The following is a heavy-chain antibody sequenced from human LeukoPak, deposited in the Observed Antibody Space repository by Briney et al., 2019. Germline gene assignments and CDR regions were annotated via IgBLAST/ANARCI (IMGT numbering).Heavy chain of an antibody. CDR1: GGSFSGYY. J-gene: IGHJ4*02. Sequence: SETLSLTCAVYGGSFSGYYWSWLRQPPGKGLEWIGEINHSGSTNYNPSLKSRVTISVDTSKNQFSLKLSSVTAADTAVYYCARGIVGATRIYYFDYWGQGTLVTVSS. V-gene: IGHV4-34*01. D-gene: IGHD1-26*01. CDR3: ARGIVGATRIYYFDY. CDR2: INHSGST.